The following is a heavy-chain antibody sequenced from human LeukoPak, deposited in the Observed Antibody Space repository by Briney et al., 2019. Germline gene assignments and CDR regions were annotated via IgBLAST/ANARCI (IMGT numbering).Heavy chain of an antibody. J-gene: IGHJ5*02. CDR3: ARDRLQLQS. Sequence: PSETLSHACTVSGGSISNYYWNWIRQPPGKGLEWIGYIYYTGNTNYNPSLKSRVTISVDTSKNQFSLKLSSVTAADTAVYYCARDRLQLQSWGQGTLVTVSS. V-gene: IGHV4-59*01. CDR1: GGSISNYY. CDR2: IYYTGNT. D-gene: IGHD1-1*01.